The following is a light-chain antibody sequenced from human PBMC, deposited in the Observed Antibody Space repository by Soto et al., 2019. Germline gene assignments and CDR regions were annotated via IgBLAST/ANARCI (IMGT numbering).Light chain of an antibody. Sequence: QSALTQRASVSGSPGQSITISCTGTSSDVGSYNLVSWYQQHPGKAPKLMIYEGSKRPSGVSNRFSGSKSGNTASLTISGLQAEDEADYYCCSYAGSRVFGGGTQLTVL. CDR2: EGS. CDR3: CSYAGSRV. CDR1: SSDVGSYNL. J-gene: IGLJ7*01. V-gene: IGLV2-23*01.